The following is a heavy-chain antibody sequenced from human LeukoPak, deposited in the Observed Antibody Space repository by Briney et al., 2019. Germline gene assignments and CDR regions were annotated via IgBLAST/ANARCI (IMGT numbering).Heavy chain of an antibody. V-gene: IGHV4-59*08. Sequence: PSETLSLTCAVYGGSFSGYYWSWIRQPPGKGLEWIGYIYYTGSTKYNPSLKSRVTLSVDMSKNQFSLTLSSVTAADTAVYYCARQVYGDYWGQGTLVTVSS. CDR1: GGSFSGYY. D-gene: IGHD5/OR15-5a*01. CDR2: IYYTGST. CDR3: ARQVYGDY. J-gene: IGHJ4*02.